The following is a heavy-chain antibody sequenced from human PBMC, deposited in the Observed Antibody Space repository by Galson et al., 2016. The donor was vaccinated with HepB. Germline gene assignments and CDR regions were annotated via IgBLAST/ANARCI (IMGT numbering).Heavy chain of an antibody. CDR2: IRSKANSYAT. V-gene: IGHV3-73*01. CDR3: TRHPDGYSYDFDY. D-gene: IGHD5-18*01. J-gene: IGHJ4*02. CDR1: GFTFSGSA. Sequence: SLRLSCAASGFTFSGSAMHWVRQASGKGLEWVGRIRSKANSYATAYAASVKGRFTISRDDSKNTAYLQMNSLKTEDTAVYYCTRHPDGYSYDFDYWGQGTLVTVSS.